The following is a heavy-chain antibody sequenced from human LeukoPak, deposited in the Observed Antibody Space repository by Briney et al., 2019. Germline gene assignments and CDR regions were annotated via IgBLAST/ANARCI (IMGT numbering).Heavy chain of an antibody. V-gene: IGHV4-34*01. J-gene: IGHJ4*02. Sequence: PSETLSLTCAVYGGSFSGYYWSWIRQPPGKGLEWIGEINHSGSTNYNPSLKSRVTISVDTSKNQFSLKLSSVTAADTAVYYCALYYYDSSGYYGGDYWGQGTLVTVSS. CDR1: GGSFSGYY. D-gene: IGHD3-22*01. CDR2: INHSGST. CDR3: ALYYYDSSGYYGGDY.